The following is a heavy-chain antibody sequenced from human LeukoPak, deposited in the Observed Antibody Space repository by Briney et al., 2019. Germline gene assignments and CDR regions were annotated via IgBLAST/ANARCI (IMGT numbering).Heavy chain of an antibody. Sequence: PSETLSLTCTVSGGSISSYYWSWIRQPPGKGLEWIGYIYYSGDTNYNTSLKSRVTISVDTSKNQFSLKLSSVTAADTAVYYCARVTYFDSSGYRYWYFDLWGRGTLVTVPS. CDR3: ARVTYFDSSGYRYWYFDL. V-gene: IGHV4-59*01. CDR2: IYYSGDT. D-gene: IGHD3-22*01. J-gene: IGHJ2*01. CDR1: GGSISSYY.